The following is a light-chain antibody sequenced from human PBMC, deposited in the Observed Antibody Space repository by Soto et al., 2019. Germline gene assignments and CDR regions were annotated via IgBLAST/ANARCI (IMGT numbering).Light chain of an antibody. CDR3: QQYNDWPLT. CDR1: QSVFSD. V-gene: IGKV3-15*01. CDR2: RAS. Sequence: DIEMTQSPATLSVSPGERATLSCRASQSVFSDLAWYQQKPGQAPRLLIYRASTRATAIPARFSGSGSGTGFPLTISSLQSEDSAVYYCQQYNDWPLTFGGGTKVEIK. J-gene: IGKJ4*01.